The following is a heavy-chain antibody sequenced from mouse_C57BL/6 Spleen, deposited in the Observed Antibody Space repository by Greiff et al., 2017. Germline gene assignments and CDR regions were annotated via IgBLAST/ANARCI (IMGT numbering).Heavy chain of an antibody. CDR3: ALTTVVDYFDY. CDR2: ILPGSGST. J-gene: IGHJ2*01. CDR1: GYTFTGYW. V-gene: IGHV1-9*01. Sequence: VQLQQPGAELVKPGASVKVSCKASGYTFTGYWIEWVKQRPGHGLEWIGEILPGSGSTNYNEKFKGKATFTADTSSNTAYMQLSSLTTEDSAIYYCALTTVVDYFDYWGQGTTLTVSS. D-gene: IGHD1-1*01.